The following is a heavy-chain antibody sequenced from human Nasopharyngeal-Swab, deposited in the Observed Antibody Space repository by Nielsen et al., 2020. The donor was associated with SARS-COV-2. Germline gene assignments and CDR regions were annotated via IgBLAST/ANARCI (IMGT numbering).Heavy chain of an antibody. CDR3: ERDFLLDRVPNWFDP. J-gene: IGHJ5*02. CDR2: IKQNGSEK. CDR1: GFTFSSYW. D-gene: IGHD2-2*03. Sequence: GESLKISCAASGFTFSSYWMSWVRQAPGKGLEWVANIKQNGSEKYYVDSVKGRFTISRDNAKNSLYLQMNSLRAEDTAVYYCERDFLLDRVPNWFDPWGQGTLVTVSS. V-gene: IGHV3-7*01.